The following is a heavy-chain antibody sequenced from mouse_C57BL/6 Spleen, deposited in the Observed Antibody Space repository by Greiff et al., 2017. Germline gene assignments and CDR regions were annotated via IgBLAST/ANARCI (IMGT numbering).Heavy chain of an antibody. D-gene: IGHD1-1*01. V-gene: IGHV1-18*01. Sequence: VQLKQSGPELVKPGASVKIPCKASGYTFTDYNMDWVKQSHGKSLEWIGDINPNNGGTIYNQKFKGKATLTVDKSSSTAYMELRSLTSEDTAVYHCARPVVATDYAMDYWGQGTSVTVSS. J-gene: IGHJ4*01. CDR2: INPNNGGT. CDR3: ARPVVATDYAMDY. CDR1: GYTFTDYN.